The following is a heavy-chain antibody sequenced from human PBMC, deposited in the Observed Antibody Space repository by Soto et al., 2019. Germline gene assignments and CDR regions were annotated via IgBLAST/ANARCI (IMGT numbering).Heavy chain of an antibody. CDR1: GTSISSSYW. Sequence: QVQLKQSGPGLVRPSGTLSLTCRVSGTSISSSYWWAWVRQSPGKGLEWIGEIYHNGITKYNPSLKSRVSMSIXXXNXKFSLKLTSVTAADTAVYYCATVPPRIVVVLAEFPTWGQGTLVTVSS. CDR2: IYHNGIT. CDR3: ATVPPRIVVVLAEFPT. J-gene: IGHJ4*02. V-gene: IGHV4-4*02. D-gene: IGHD2-21*01.